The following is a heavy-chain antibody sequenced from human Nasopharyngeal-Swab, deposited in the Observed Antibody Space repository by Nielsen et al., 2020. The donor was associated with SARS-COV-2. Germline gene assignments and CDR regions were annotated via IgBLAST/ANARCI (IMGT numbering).Heavy chain of an antibody. V-gene: IGHV3-20*04. CDR3: AKEINSFDYYYYTMDV. D-gene: IGHD3-3*02. Sequence: GESLKISCAASGFTFGDYGMTWVRQAPGKGLEWVSGINWNGGRTGYGDSVKGRFTVSKDNAKNSLYLQMNSLRPEDTALYYCAKEINSFDYYYYTMDVWGQGTTVTVSS. CDR1: GFTFGDYG. J-gene: IGHJ6*02. CDR2: INWNGGRT.